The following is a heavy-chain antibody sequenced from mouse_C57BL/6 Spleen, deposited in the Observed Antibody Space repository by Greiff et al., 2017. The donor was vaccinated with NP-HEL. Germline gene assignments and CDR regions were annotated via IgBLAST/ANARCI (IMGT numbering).Heavy chain of an antibody. V-gene: IGHV1-80*01. CDR2: IYPGDGDT. Sequence: QVQLQQSGAELVKPGASVKISCKASGYAFSSYWMNWVKQRPGKGLEWIGQIYPGDGDTNYNGKFKGKATLTADKSSSTAYMQLSSLTSEDSAVYFCARSYDGYPYAMDYWGQGTSVTVSS. CDR1: GYAFSSYW. CDR3: ARSYDGYPYAMDY. D-gene: IGHD2-3*01. J-gene: IGHJ4*01.